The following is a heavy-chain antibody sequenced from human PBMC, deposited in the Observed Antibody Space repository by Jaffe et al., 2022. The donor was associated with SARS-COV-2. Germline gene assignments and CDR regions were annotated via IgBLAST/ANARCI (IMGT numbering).Heavy chain of an antibody. CDR1: GFTFSSYA. CDR2: ISSNGGST. D-gene: IGHD2-15*01. J-gene: IGHJ4*02. V-gene: IGHV3-64D*09. CDR3: VKDLGYCSGGSCPDY. Sequence: EVQLVESGGGLVQPGGSLRLSCSASGFTFSSYAMHWVRQAPGKGLEYVSAISSNGGSTYYADSVKGRFTISRDNSKNTLYLQMSSLRAEDTAVYYCVKDLGYCSGGSCPDYWGQGTLVTVSS.